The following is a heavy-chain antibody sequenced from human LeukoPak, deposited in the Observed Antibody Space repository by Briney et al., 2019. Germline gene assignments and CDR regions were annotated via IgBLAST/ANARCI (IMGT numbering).Heavy chain of an antibody. D-gene: IGHD1-26*01. CDR1: GGSISSYY. CDR2: IYYNRST. Sequence: SETLSLTCTVSGGSISSYYWSWIRQPPGKGLEWIGYIYYNRSTNYNPSLKSRVTISVDTSKNQFSLKLSSVTAADTAVYYCARETPNLVGATGNYFDYWGQGTLVTVSS. V-gene: IGHV4-59*12. CDR3: ARETPNLVGATGNYFDY. J-gene: IGHJ4*02.